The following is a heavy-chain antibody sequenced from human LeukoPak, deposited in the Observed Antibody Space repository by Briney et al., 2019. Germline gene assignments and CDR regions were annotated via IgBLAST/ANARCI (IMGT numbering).Heavy chain of an antibody. CDR2: VYHSGST. D-gene: IGHD3-3*01. CDR1: GYSISSGYY. V-gene: IGHV4-38-2*02. J-gene: IGHJ6*03. CDR3: ARDPRFMDV. Sequence: PSETLSLTCTVSGYSISSGYYWGWIRQPPGKGLEWIGSVYHSGSTYYNPSLKSRVTISLDTSKNQFSLKLSSVTAADTAVYYCARDPRFMDVWGKGTTVTVSS.